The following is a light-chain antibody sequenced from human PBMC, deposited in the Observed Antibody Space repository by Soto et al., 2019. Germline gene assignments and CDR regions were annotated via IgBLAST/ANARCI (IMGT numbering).Light chain of an antibody. CDR1: GSVSRN. J-gene: IGKJ5*01. Sequence: EVVMTQSPATLSVSPGERATLSCRASGSVSRNLAWYQQKPGQAPRLLIYDASTRATGIPDRFSGGGSGTEFTLTISCLQSEDFVVYYCQQYNSWPPITFGQGTRLEIK. CDR2: DAS. V-gene: IGKV3-15*01. CDR3: QQYNSWPPIT.